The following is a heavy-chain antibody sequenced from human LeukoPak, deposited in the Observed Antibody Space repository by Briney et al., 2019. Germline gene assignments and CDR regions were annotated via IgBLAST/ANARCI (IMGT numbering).Heavy chain of an antibody. V-gene: IGHV1-2*02. CDR2: INPNSGGT. CDR1: GYTFTGYY. Sequence: ASVKVSCKASGYTFTGYYMHWVRQAPGQGLEWRGWINPNSGGTNYAQKFQGRVTMTRDTSISTAYMELSRLRSDDTAVYYCARGLALSMIVVVITTTLDYWGQGTLVTVSS. CDR3: ARGLALSMIVVVITTTLDY. D-gene: IGHD3-22*01. J-gene: IGHJ4*02.